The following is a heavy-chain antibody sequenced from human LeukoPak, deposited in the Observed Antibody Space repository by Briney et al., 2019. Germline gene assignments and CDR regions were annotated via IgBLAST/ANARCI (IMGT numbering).Heavy chain of an antibody. J-gene: IGHJ4*02. CDR2: ISGSGNRT. CDR1: GFTFSSYA. D-gene: IGHD1-1*01. CDR3: ARALTTLTYEGY. V-gene: IGHV3-23*01. Sequence: GGSLRLSCAASGFTFSSYAMSWVRQAPGKGLEWVSSISGSGNRTYYADSVKGRFTISRDNSKNTLFLQMNSLRAEDTAVYYCARALTTLTYEGYWGQGTLVTVSS.